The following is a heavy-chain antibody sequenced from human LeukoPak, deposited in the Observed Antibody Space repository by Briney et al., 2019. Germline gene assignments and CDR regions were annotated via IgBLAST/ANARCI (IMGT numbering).Heavy chain of an antibody. V-gene: IGHV4-59*01. CDR1: GFSISSYY. CDR2: IYYSGST. D-gene: IGHD6-13*01. CDR3: ARDRGSSFDY. Sequence: PSETLSLTCTVSGFSISSYYWSWIRQPPGKGLEWIGYIYYSGSTNYNPSHKSRVTISVDTSKNQFSLKLSSVTAADTAVYYCARDRGSSFDYWGQGTLVTVSS. J-gene: IGHJ4*02.